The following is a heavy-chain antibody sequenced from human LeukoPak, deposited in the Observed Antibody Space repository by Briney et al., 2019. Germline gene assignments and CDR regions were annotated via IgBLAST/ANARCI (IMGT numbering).Heavy chain of an antibody. CDR3: ARASEDYYYYYMDV. J-gene: IGHJ6*03. CDR1: GGSISSYL. V-gene: IGHV4-59*01. Sequence: SETLSLTCTVSGGSISSYLWSWIRQPPGKGLQWIGYIYYSGSTIYNPSLKSRVTISVDTSKNQFSLKLSSVTAADTAVYYCARASEDYYYYYMDVWGKGTTVTISS. D-gene: IGHD1-14*01. CDR2: IYYSGST.